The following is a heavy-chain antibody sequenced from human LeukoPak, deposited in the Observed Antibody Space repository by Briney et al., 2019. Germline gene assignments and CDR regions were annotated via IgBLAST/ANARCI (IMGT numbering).Heavy chain of an antibody. CDR1: GYTFTSYY. V-gene: IGHV1-46*01. CDR3: ARDQDCSGGSCYDQSAYYYYYCGMDV. J-gene: IGHJ6*02. D-gene: IGHD2-15*01. CDR2: INPSGGST. Sequence: ASVTVSCKASGYTFTSYYMHWVRQAPGQGLEWMGIINPSGGSTSYAQKFQGRVTMTRDTSTSTVYMELSSLRSEDTAVYYCARDQDCSGGSCYDQSAYYYYYCGMDVWGQGTTVTVSS.